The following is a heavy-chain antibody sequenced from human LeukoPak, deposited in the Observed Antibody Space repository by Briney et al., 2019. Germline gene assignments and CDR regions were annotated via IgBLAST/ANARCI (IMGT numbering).Heavy chain of an antibody. V-gene: IGHV3-30-3*01. Sequence: PVRSLRLSCAASGFPFTSYAMHWVRQAPGKGLEWVAVISFDGSNKYYADSVKGRFTISRDNSKNTLYLQVNSLRGEDTAVYYCVRYPNGDSDYWGQGTLVTVSS. CDR2: ISFDGSNK. CDR1: GFPFTSYA. CDR3: VRYPNGDSDY. J-gene: IGHJ4*02. D-gene: IGHD5-18*01.